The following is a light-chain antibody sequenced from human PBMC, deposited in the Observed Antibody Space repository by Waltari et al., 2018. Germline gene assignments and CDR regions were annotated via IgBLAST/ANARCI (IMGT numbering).Light chain of an antibody. Sequence: DIVMTQTPLSLSVTPGQPATINCKSSQSVLYSSNNLNYLAWYQQKPGQPPKLLIYWASTRESGVPDRFSGSGSGTDFTLTISSLQAEDVAVYYCQQFYSTPYTFGQGTKLEIK. J-gene: IGKJ2*01. CDR3: QQFYSTPYT. CDR2: WAS. CDR1: QSVLYSSNNLNY. V-gene: IGKV4-1*01.